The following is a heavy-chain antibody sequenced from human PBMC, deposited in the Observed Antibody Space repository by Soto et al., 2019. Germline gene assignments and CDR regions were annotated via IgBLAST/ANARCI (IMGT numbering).Heavy chain of an antibody. V-gene: IGHV1-18*01. CDR2: ISPYNGNT. D-gene: IGHD3-10*01. J-gene: IGHJ4*02. CDR1: GYTFSSYG. CDR3: ARRNNYGSGDKIYYFDY. Sequence: QVQLVQSGAEVKKPGASVKVSCKASGYTFSSYGISWVRQAPGQGLEWMGWISPYNGNTNYAQKLQGRVTMTTDTSTSTAYMELRSLRSDDTAVYYCARRNNYGSGDKIYYFDYWGQGTLVTVSS.